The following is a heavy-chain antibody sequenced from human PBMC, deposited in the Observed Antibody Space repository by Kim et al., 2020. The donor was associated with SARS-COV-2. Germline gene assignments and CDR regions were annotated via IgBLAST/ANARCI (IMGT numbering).Heavy chain of an antibody. V-gene: IGHV3-23*01. CDR3: AKVGESGYYYSCFDY. D-gene: IGHD3-22*01. J-gene: IGHJ4*02. Sequence: DVVQGRFTISRDNAKNTLYLQMNSRRAEDTAVYYCAKVGESGYYYSCFDYWGQGTLVTVSS.